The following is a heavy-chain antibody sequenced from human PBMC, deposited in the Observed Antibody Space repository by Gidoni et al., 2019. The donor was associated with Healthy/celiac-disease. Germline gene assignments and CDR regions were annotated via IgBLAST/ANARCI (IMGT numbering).Heavy chain of an antibody. V-gene: IGHV4-39*01. D-gene: IGHD6-19*01. CDR2: IYYSGST. CDR3: ASQHPHTRGPYSSGWARDY. J-gene: IGHJ4*02. Sequence: QLQLQESGPGLVKPSETLSLTCTVAGGSISSSSYYWGWIRQPPGKGLEWIGSIYYSGSTYYNPSLKSQVTISVDTSKNQFSLKLSSVTAADTAVYYCASQHPHTRGPYSSGWARDYWGQGTLVTVSS. CDR1: GGSISSSSYY.